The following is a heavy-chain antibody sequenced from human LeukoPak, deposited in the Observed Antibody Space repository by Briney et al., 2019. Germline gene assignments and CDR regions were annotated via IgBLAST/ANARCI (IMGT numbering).Heavy chain of an antibody. V-gene: IGHV4-39*07. Sequence: PSETLSLTCTVSGGSISGYYWNWIRQPPGKGLEWIASIYNSGTTYYNPSIKSRITIFVDTSKNQVSLKLSSVTAADTAVYYCARVGSSSWSYWFDPWGQGTLVTVSS. CDR3: ARVGSSSWSYWFDP. CDR2: IYNSGTT. CDR1: GGSISGYY. D-gene: IGHD6-13*01. J-gene: IGHJ5*02.